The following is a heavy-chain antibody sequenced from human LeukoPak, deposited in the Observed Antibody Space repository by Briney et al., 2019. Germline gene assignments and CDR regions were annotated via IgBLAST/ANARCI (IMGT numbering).Heavy chain of an antibody. CDR2: IFGSGGSP. D-gene: IGHD5-18*01. CDR3: GKTTVGYSSGQKPAWPVDY. J-gene: IGHJ4*02. CDR1: GFTFGSHA. V-gene: IGHV3-23*01. Sequence: GGSLRLSCEASGFTFGSHAMYWVRQAPGKGLEWVAGIFGSGGSPHYADPVKGRFTISRDNSRNTVYLQINSLRAEDTAVYYCGKTTVGYSSGQKPAWPVDYWGQGTLLTVSS.